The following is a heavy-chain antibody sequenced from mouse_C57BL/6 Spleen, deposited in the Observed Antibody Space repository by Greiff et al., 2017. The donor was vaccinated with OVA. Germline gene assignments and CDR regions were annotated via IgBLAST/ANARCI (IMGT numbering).Heavy chain of an antibody. CDR1: GYTFTSYW. CDR2: IYPGSGST. J-gene: IGHJ4*01. CDR3: ARGGGNYPSYAMDY. Sequence: VQLQQPGAELVKPGASVKMSCKASGYTFTSYWITWVKQRPGQGLEWIGDIYPGSGSTNYNEKFKSKATLTVDTSSSTAYMQLSSLTSEDSAVYYCARGGGNYPSYAMDYWGQGTSVTVSS. V-gene: IGHV1-55*01. D-gene: IGHD2-1*01.